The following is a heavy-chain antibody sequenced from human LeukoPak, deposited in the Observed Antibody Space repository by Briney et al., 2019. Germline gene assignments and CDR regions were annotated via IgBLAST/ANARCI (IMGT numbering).Heavy chain of an antibody. CDR1: GFTFSSYG. CDR2: IGDSRGST. J-gene: IGHJ6*04. Sequence: GGSLRLSCAASGFTFSSYGMSWVRQAPGKGLEWVSSIGDSRGSTYYADSVKGRFTISRDNSKNTLYLQMNSLRAEDTAVYYCAREWNYYGSGIMDVWGKGTTVTVSS. D-gene: IGHD3-10*01. V-gene: IGHV3-23*01. CDR3: AREWNYYGSGIMDV.